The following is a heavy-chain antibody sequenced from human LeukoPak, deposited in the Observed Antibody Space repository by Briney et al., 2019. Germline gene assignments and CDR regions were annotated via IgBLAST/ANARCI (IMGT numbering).Heavy chain of an antibody. J-gene: IGHJ4*02. CDR2: INHSGST. CDR1: DGSFSGYY. D-gene: IGHD5-12*01. Sequence: SETLSLTSAVYDGSFSGYYWSWIRQPPGKGLEWIGEINHSGSTNYNPSLKSRVTISLDTSKSQFSLKVRYVTAADTAVYYCARGGFSGYEDYWGQGTLVTVSS. V-gene: IGHV4-34*01. CDR3: ARGGFSGYEDY.